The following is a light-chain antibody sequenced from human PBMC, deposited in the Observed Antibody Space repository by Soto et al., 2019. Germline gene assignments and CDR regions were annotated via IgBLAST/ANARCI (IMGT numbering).Light chain of an antibody. CDR2: AAS. CDR3: QLSSNWIT. J-gene: IGKJ5*01. V-gene: IGKV3-11*01. Sequence: DIVLTQSPATLSLSPGERATLSCRASQSVSSYLAWYQQKPGQAPRLLIYAASNKASGIPARFSGSGSGTDFTLTSSMLEPEYFAVYYCQLSSNWITFGQGTRLEIK. CDR1: QSVSSY.